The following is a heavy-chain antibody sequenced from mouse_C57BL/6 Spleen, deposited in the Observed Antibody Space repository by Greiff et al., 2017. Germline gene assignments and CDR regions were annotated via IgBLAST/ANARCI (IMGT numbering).Heavy chain of an antibody. CDR2: IWGVGST. D-gene: IGHD2-4*01. Sequence: QVHVKQSGPGLVAPSQSLSITCTVSGFSLTSYGVDWVRQSPGKGLEWLGVIWGVGSTNYNSALKSRLSISKDNSKSQVFLKMNSLQTDDTAMYYCASEGDYDGFAYWGQGTLVTVSA. J-gene: IGHJ3*01. CDR1: GFSLTSYG. V-gene: IGHV2-6*01. CDR3: ASEGDYDGFAY.